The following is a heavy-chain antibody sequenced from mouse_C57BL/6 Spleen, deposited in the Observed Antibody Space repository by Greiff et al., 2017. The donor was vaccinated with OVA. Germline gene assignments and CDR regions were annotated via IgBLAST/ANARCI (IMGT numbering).Heavy chain of an antibody. Sequence: EVQLQQSGPELVKPGASVKIPCKASGYTFTDYNMDWVKQSHGKSLEWIGDINPNNGGTIYNQKFKGKATLTVDKSSSTAYMELRSLTSEDTAVYYCARSTVVADYYAMDYWGQGTSVTVSS. CDR3: ARSTVVADYYAMDY. J-gene: IGHJ4*01. CDR2: INPNNGGT. CDR1: GYTFTDYN. V-gene: IGHV1-18*01. D-gene: IGHD1-1*01.